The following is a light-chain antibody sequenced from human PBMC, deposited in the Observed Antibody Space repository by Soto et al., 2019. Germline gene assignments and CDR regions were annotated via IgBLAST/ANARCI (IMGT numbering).Light chain of an antibody. CDR3: QSYDSSLSGSI. V-gene: IGLV1-40*01. CDR1: SSNIGAGYD. J-gene: IGLJ2*01. CDR2: GNS. Sequence: QSVLTQPPSVSGAPGQRVTISCTGHSSNIGAGYDVHGYQQLPGTAPKLLIYGNSNRPSGVPDRFSGSKSGTSASLAITGLQAEDEADYYCQSYDSSLSGSIFGGGTKLTVL.